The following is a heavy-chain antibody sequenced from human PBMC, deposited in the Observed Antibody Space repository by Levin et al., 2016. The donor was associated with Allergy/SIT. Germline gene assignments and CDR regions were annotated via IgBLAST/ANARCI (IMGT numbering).Heavy chain of an antibody. J-gene: IGHJ4*02. V-gene: IGHV3-23*01. D-gene: IGHD6-19*01. CDR2: VTGSGIST. Sequence: GSLRLSCAASGFSFGSYDMNWVRQAPGKGLEWVSTVTGSGISTYYADSVQGRFTISRDNSKNTLYLQMNSLRADDTAVYYCAKRLRNSAWESDYWGQGTLVTVSS. CDR1: GFSFGSYD. CDR3: AKRLRNSAWESDY.